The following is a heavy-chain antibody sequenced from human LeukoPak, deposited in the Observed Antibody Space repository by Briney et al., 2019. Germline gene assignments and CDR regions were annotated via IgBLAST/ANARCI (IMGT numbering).Heavy chain of an antibody. V-gene: IGHV3-23*01. CDR2: ISGSGGST. CDR1: GFTFSSYG. D-gene: IGHD3-10*01. J-gene: IGHJ4*02. CDR3: AKGFYYGSGSYYNVPFDY. Sequence: GGSLRPSCAASGFTFSSYGMHWVRQAPGKGLEWVSAISGSGGSTYYADSVKGRFTISRDNSKNTLYLQMNSLRAEDTAVYYCAKGFYYGSGSYYNVPFDYWGQGTLVTVSS.